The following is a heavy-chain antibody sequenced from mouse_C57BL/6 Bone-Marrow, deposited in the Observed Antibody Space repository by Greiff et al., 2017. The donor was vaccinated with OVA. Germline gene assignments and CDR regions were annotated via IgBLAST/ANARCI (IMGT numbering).Heavy chain of an antibody. CDR2: IWTGGGT. Sequence: VKVVESGPGLVAPSQSLSITCTVSGFSLTSYAISWVRQPPGKGLEWLGVIWTGGGTNYNSALKSRLSISKDNSKSQVFLKMNSLQTDDTAGYYCARNYDGSSYWYFDVWGTGTTVTVSS. CDR3: ARNYDGSSYWYFDV. V-gene: IGHV2-9-1*01. D-gene: IGHD1-1*01. J-gene: IGHJ1*03. CDR1: GFSLTSYA.